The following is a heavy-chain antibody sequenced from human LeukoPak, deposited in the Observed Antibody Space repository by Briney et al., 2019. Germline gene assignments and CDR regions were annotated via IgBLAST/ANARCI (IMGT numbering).Heavy chain of an antibody. V-gene: IGHV3-64*01. CDR2: ISSNGGST. CDR3: ARGLSYGGSIFDY. D-gene: IGHD2-15*01. CDR1: GFTFSSYA. J-gene: IGHJ4*02. Sequence: PGGSLRLSCAASGFTFSSYAMHWVRQAPGKGLEYVSAISSNGGSTYYANSVKGRFTISRDNSKNTLYLQMGGLRAEDMAVYYCARGLSYGGSIFDYWGQGTLVTVSS.